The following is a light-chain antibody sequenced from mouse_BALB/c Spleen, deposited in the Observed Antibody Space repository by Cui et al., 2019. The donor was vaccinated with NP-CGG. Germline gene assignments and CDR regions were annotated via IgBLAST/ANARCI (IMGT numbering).Light chain of an antibody. V-gene: IGLV1*01. J-gene: IGLJ1*01. CDR2: GTN. CDR3: ALWYYNHWV. CDR1: TGAVTTSNY. Sequence: QAAVTQESALTTSPGETVTLTCRSSTGAVTTSNYANWVQEKPDHLFTGLIGGTNNRAPGVPARFSGSLIGDKAALTITGAQTEDEAIYFCALWYYNHWVFGGGTKLTVL.